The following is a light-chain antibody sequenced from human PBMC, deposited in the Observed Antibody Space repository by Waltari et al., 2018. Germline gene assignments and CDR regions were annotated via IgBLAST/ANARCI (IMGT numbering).Light chain of an antibody. CDR2: DVT. Sequence: QSALTQPASVSGSPGQSITISCIGTNSDVGAYNYVSWYQQHPGKAPKLIIYDVTKWPSGVSNRFSGSKAGNTASLTIAGRQAEDEADYYCCSHAGSTTFVVFGGGTKLTVL. V-gene: IGLV2-23*02. J-gene: IGLJ2*01. CDR1: NSDVGAYNY. CDR3: CSHAGSTTFVV.